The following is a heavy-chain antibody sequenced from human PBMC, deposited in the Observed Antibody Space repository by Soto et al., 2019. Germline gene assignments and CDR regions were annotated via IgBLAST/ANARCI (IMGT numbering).Heavy chain of an antibody. D-gene: IGHD6-13*01. CDR3: ARRYSSSFDY. Sequence: QVQLQESGPGLVKPSETLSLTCTVSGGSISSYYWSWIRQPPGKGLEWIGYIYYSGSTNYNPSLKSRVTISVDTSKNQFSLKLSSVTAADTAVYYCARRYSSSFDYWGQGTLVTVCS. CDR1: GGSISSYY. CDR2: IYYSGST. V-gene: IGHV4-59*08. J-gene: IGHJ4*02.